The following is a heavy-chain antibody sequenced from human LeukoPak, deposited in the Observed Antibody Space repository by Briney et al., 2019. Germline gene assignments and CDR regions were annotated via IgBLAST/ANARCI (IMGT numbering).Heavy chain of an antibody. Sequence: GGSLRLSCAASGFTFSSYEMNWVRQAPGKGLEWVSYISSSGSTIYYADSAKGRFTISRDNAKNSLYLQMNSLRAEDTAVYYCARIVAGGVIHTPGMDVWGQGTTVTVSS. CDR3: ARIVAGGVIHTPGMDV. CDR2: ISSSGSTI. D-gene: IGHD3-16*02. J-gene: IGHJ6*02. V-gene: IGHV3-48*03. CDR1: GFTFSSYE.